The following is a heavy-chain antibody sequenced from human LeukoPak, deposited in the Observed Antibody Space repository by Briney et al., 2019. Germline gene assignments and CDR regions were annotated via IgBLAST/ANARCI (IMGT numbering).Heavy chain of an antibody. CDR3: VRNRYSGYDYGTYYFDY. J-gene: IGHJ4*02. Sequence: ASVKVSCKASGYTFTSYGISWVRQAPGQGLEWIGWISAYNGNTNYAQKLQGRVTMTTDTSTSTAYMELRSLRCDDTAVYYCVRNRYSGYDYGTYYFDYWGQGTLVTVSS. CDR2: ISAYNGNT. V-gene: IGHV1-18*01. D-gene: IGHD5-12*01. CDR1: GYTFTSYG.